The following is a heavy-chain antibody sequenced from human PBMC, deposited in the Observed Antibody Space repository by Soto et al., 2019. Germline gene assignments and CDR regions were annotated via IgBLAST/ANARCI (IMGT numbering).Heavy chain of an antibody. V-gene: IGHV4-31*03. CDR1: GGSIISGGYY. Sequence: PSETLSLTCTVSGGSIISGGYYWSWIRQHPGKGLEWIGYIYYSGSTYYNPSLKSRVTISVDTSKNQFSLKLSSVTAADTAVYYCARSGYSYGPNPLLYWGQGTLVTVS. D-gene: IGHD5-18*01. J-gene: IGHJ4*02. CDR2: IYYSGST. CDR3: ARSGYSYGPNPLLY.